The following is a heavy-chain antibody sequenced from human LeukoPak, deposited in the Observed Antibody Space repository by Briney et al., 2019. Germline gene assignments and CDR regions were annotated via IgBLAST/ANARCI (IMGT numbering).Heavy chain of an antibody. V-gene: IGHV1-46*01. CDR3: ARDYSTSWYGNGDY. Sequence: ASVKVSCKASGYTFTSYYMYWVRQAPGQGLEWMGIINPSGGSTTYAQKFQGRVTVTRDTSTSTVHMELSSLRSEDTAVYYCARDYSTSWYGNGDYWGQGTLVTVSS. CDR2: INPSGGST. J-gene: IGHJ4*02. CDR1: GYTFTSYY. D-gene: IGHD6-13*01.